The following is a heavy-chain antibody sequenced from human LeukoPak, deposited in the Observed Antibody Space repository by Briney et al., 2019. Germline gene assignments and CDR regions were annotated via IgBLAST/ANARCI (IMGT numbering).Heavy chain of an antibody. CDR1: VFTLSSYW. Sequence: PGGSLRLSCAASVFTLSSYWMHWVPQATGKGLVWVSRINSDGSSTSYADSVKGRFTISRDNAKNTLYLQMNSLRAEDTAVYYCARRAGAYSHPYDYWGQGTLVTVSS. J-gene: IGHJ4*02. CDR2: INSDGSST. V-gene: IGHV3-74*01. D-gene: IGHD4/OR15-4a*01. CDR3: ARRAGAYSHPYDY.